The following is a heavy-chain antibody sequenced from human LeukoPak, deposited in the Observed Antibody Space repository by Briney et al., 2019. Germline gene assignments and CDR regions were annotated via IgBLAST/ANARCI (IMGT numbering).Heavy chain of an antibody. CDR2: ISSSSSYI. J-gene: IGHJ4*02. CDR3: ARSGYGDCYIDY. CDR1: GFTFSSYS. V-gene: IGHV3-21*01. D-gene: IGHD2-21*02. Sequence: GGSLRLSCAASGFTFSSYSMNWVRQAPGKGLEWVSSISSSSSYIYYADSVKGRFTISRDSAKNSLYLQMNSLRAEDTAVYYCARSGYGDCYIDYWGQGTLVTVSS.